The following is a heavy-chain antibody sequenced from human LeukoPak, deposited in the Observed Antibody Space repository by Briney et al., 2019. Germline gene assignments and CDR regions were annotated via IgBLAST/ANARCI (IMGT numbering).Heavy chain of an antibody. V-gene: IGHV3-23*01. CDR1: GFTFSAYA. CDR3: ARDPNGDYIGAFDM. Sequence: KTGGSLRLSCTASGFTFSAYAMMWVRQAPGKGPEWVSAIRGGGTSEFYADSVEGRFRISRDNSKDTLFLQMNSLRAEDTAVYYCARDPNGDYIGAFDMWGPGTMVTVSS. J-gene: IGHJ3*02. CDR2: IRGGGTSE. D-gene: IGHD4-17*01.